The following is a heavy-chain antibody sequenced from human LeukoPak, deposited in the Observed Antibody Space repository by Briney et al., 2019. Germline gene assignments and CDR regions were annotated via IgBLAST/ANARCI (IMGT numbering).Heavy chain of an antibody. CDR3: ARGGRNAHDAFDI. V-gene: IGHV1-46*01. CDR1: GYTFTSYY. Sequence: ASVKVSCKASGYTFTSYYMHWVRQAPGQGLEWMGIINPSGGSTSYAQKFQGRVTMTRDMSTSTVYMELSSLRSEDTAVYYRARGGRNAHDAFDIWGQGTMVTVSS. J-gene: IGHJ3*02. CDR2: INPSGGST.